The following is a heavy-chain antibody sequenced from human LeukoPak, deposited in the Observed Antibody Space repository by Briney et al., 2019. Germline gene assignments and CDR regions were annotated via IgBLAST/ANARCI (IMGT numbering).Heavy chain of an antibody. D-gene: IGHD6-25*01. Sequence: GGSLRLSFAASGFTFRDYGMHWVRQAPGKGLEWVAVISYDGSNKYYADSVKGRFTISRDNSKNTLYMEMNSLRAEDTAVYYCAKAFRGQRYYFDYWGQGTLVTVSS. V-gene: IGHV3-30*18. CDR1: GFTFRDYG. CDR3: AKAFRGQRYYFDY. J-gene: IGHJ4*02. CDR2: ISYDGSNK.